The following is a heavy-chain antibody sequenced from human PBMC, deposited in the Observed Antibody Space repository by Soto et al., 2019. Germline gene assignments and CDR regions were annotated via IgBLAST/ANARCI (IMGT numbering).Heavy chain of an antibody. J-gene: IGHJ5*02. CDR2: IGGSDGST. V-gene: IGHV3-23*01. Sequence: EVQVLESGGGLVQPGGSLRLSCAASGFTFSSYAMSWLRQAPGKGPEWVSCIGGSDGSTYYADSVKGRFTISRDNSKKTMHLPRNSLGAADAAVDYSPKDRLASVGGLYDPWGQGTLVSVSS. CDR3: PKDRLASVGGLYDP. CDR1: GFTFSSYA. D-gene: IGHD3-10*01.